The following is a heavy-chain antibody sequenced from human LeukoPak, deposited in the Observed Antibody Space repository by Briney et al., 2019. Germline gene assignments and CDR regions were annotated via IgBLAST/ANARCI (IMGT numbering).Heavy chain of an antibody. Sequence: GGSLRLSCAASGFTFSSYAMTWVRQAPGKGLEWVSGIIESGGGTHYADSVKGRFTISRDNSQNTLYLQMISLRAEDTAVYYCAKDYKVRSGEPPIDYWGQGTLVTVSS. J-gene: IGHJ4*02. CDR3: AKDYKVRSGEPPIDY. V-gene: IGHV3-23*01. CDR2: IIESGGGT. D-gene: IGHD7-27*01. CDR1: GFTFSSYA.